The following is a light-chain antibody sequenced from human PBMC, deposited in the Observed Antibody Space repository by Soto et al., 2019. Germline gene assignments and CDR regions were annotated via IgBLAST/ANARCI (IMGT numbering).Light chain of an antibody. Sequence: EIVMTQSPATLSVSPGERATISCRASQSVSSNLAWYQQKPGQAPRLLIYGASTRATGIPARFSGSGSGTEFTLTISSLQSEDFAVYYCQQYNNWPPWTFGQGTKVE. J-gene: IGKJ1*01. CDR3: QQYNNWPPWT. CDR1: QSVSSN. CDR2: GAS. V-gene: IGKV3-15*01.